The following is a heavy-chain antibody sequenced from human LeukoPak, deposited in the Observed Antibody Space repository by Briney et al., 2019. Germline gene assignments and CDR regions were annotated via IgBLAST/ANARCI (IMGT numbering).Heavy chain of an antibody. Sequence: SETLSLTCTVAGGSISNGGYYWSWIRQHPGKGLEWIGYIYYSGSTYYNPSLKSRVTISVDTSKNQFSLKLSSVTAADTAVYYCARDSHDYYYYYYMDVWGKGTTVTVSS. J-gene: IGHJ6*03. V-gene: IGHV4-31*03. CDR1: GGSISNGGYY. CDR2: IYYSGST. CDR3: ARDSHDYYYYYYMDV.